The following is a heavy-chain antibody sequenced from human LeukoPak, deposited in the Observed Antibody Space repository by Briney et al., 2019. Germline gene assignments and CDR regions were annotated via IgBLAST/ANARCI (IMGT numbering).Heavy chain of an antibody. CDR3: AREPKYGWDAFYI. CDR1: GFTFSSYA. J-gene: IGHJ3*02. D-gene: IGHD3-10*01. CDR2: ISGSGGST. V-gene: IGHV3-23*01. Sequence: PGGSLRLSCAASGFTFSSYAMSWVRQAPGKGLQWVSAISGSGGSTYYADSVKGRFTISRDNAKNSLYLQMNSLRAEDTAVYYCAREPKYGWDAFYIWGRGTMVTVSS.